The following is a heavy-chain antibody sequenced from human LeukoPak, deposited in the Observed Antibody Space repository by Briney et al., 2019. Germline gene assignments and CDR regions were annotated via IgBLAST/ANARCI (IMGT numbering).Heavy chain of an antibody. J-gene: IGHJ3*02. Sequence: KPGGSLRLSCAASGFTFSSYSMNWVRQAPGKGLEWVSSISSSSSYIYYADSVKGRFTISRDNAKNSLYLQMNSLRAEDTAVYYCARDSNPACSSTSCYKPRLAGGSSPVRGDAFDIWGQGTMVTVSS. D-gene: IGHD2-2*02. CDR3: ARDSNPACSSTSCYKPRLAGGSSPVRGDAFDI. V-gene: IGHV3-21*01. CDR1: GFTFSSYS. CDR2: ISSSSSYI.